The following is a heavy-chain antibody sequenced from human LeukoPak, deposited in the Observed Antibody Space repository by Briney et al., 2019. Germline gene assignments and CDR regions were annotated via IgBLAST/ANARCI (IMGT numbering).Heavy chain of an antibody. CDR2: ISAYNGNT. CDR1: GYTFTSYG. Sequence: GASVKVSCKASGYTFTSYGISWVRQAPGQGLEWMGWISAYNGNTNYAQKLQGRVTMTTDTSTSTAYMELRSLRSDDTAVYYCARTDIVVVPAAIFPTTVIYTTGFDYWGQGTLVTVSP. J-gene: IGHJ4*02. V-gene: IGHV1-18*01. CDR3: ARTDIVVVPAAIFPTTVIYTTGFDY. D-gene: IGHD2-2*02.